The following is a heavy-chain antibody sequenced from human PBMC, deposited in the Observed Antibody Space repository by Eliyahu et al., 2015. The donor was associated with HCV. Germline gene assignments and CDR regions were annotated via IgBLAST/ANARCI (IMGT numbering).Heavy chain of an antibody. CDR2: IYSGGST. D-gene: IGHD3-3*01. Sequence: EVQLVETGGGLIQPGGSLRLSCAASGFTVSSNYMSWVRQAPGKGLEWVSVIYSGGSTYYADSVKGRFTISRDNSKNTLYLQMNSLRAEDTAVYYCARGTAVIFGGFDYWGQGTLVTVSS. J-gene: IGHJ4*02. CDR3: ARGTAVIFGGFDY. CDR1: GFTVSSNY. V-gene: IGHV3-53*02.